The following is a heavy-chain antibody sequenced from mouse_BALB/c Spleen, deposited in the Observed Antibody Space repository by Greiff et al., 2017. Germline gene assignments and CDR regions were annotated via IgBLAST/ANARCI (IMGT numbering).Heavy chain of an antibody. Sequence: VKVVESGPGLVAPSQSLSITCTVSGFSLTSYGVHWVRQPPGKGLEWLGVIWAGGSTNYNSALMSRLSISKDNSKSQVFLKMNSLQTDDTAMYYCARYYYGSSHWYFDVWGAGTTVTVSS. CDR1: GFSLTSYG. CDR2: IWAGGST. V-gene: IGHV2-9*02. J-gene: IGHJ1*01. D-gene: IGHD1-1*01. CDR3: ARYYYGSSHWYFDV.